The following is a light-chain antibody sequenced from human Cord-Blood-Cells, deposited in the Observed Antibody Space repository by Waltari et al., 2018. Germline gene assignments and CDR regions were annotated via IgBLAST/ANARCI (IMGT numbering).Light chain of an antibody. J-gene: IGKJ2*01. CDR3: QQRSNWPPYMYT. CDR2: DAS. CDR1: QSVSSY. V-gene: IGKV3-11*01. Sequence: EIVLTPSPAILSLSPGERATLSCRARQSVSSYLAWYQQKPGQAPRLLIYDASNRATGIPARFSGSGSGTDFTLTISSLEPEDFAVYYCQQRSNWPPYMYTFGQGTKLEIK.